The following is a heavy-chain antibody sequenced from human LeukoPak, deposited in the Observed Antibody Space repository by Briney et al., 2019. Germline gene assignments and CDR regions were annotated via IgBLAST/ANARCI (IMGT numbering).Heavy chain of an antibody. V-gene: IGHV4-59*08. CDR2: IYYSGST. CDR3: ARHGAEQWLRNWFEP. CDR1: GGSISSYY. D-gene: IGHD6-19*01. Sequence: SETLSLTCTVSGGSISSYYWSWIRQPPGKGLEWIGYIYYSGSTNYNPSLKSRVTISVDTSKNQFSLKLSSVTAADTAVYYCARHGAEQWLRNWFEPWGQGTLVTVSS. J-gene: IGHJ5*02.